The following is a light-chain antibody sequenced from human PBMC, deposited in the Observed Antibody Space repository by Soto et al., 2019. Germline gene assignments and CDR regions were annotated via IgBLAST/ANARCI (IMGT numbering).Light chain of an antibody. CDR3: SSYTSSSTPYV. CDR2: DVT. Sequence: QSALAQPASISSSPGHSITISCTGTSSDGGGYNYVSWYQQHPVKAPKLMIYDVTNRPSGVSDRFSGSKSGNTASLTISGLQAEDEADYYCSSYTSSSTPYVFGTGTKVTVL. V-gene: IGLV2-14*01. CDR1: SSDGGGYNY. J-gene: IGLJ1*01.